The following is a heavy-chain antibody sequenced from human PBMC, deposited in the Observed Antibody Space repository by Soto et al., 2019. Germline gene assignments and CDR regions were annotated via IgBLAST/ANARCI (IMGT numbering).Heavy chain of an antibody. V-gene: IGHV1-69*13. CDR2: IIPIFGTA. CDR3: ARDRYDFWSGYYKEWDYYYGMDV. D-gene: IGHD3-3*01. CDR1: GGTFSSYA. J-gene: IGHJ6*02. Sequence: ASVKVSCKASGGTFSSYAISWVRQAPGQGLEWMGGIIPIFGTANYAQKFQGRVTITADESTSTAYMELSSLRSEDTAVYYCARDRYDFWSGYYKEWDYYYGMDVWGQGSTVTVSS.